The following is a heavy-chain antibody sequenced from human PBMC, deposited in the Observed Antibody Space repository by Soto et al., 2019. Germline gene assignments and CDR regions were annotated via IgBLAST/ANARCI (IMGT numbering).Heavy chain of an antibody. CDR1: GLTFSNYW. V-gene: IGHV3-7*01. Sequence: EVQVVESGGGLVQPGGSLRLSCAASGLTFSNYWMSWVRQTPGKGLEWVANINRDGSDKSYVDSVRGRFTISRDNARNSLYLQMNSLSAEDTAVYYCAINQMWGQGTLVTVSS. CDR3: AINQM. CDR2: INRDGSDK. J-gene: IGHJ4*02.